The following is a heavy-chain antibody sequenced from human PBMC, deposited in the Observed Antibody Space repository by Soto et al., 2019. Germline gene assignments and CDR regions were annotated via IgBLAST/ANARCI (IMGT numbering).Heavy chain of an antibody. Sequence: EVQLLESGGGLVQPGGSLRLSCAASGFTFSSYAMSWVRQAPGKGLEWVSAISGSGGSTYYADSVKGRFTISRDNSKNTLYLQMNSLRAEDTGVYYCAGNHMVRGGYYFDYWGQGTLVTVSS. CDR3: AGNHMVRGGYYFDY. CDR2: ISGSGGST. CDR1: GFTFSSYA. D-gene: IGHD3-10*01. V-gene: IGHV3-23*01. J-gene: IGHJ4*02.